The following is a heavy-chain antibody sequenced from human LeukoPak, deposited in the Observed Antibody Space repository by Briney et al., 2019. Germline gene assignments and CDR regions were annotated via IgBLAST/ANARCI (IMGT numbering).Heavy chain of an antibody. V-gene: IGHV1-46*01. CDR3: ARMAMDPAMVTNFFDR. Sequence: ASVNISCKASGYTITDYYMYWVRQPAGQGPECMGVIHPRGGGTTYAQKFQGRVTLTKDTATSTVYIELSSLRSDDTAVYYCARMAMDPAMVTNFFDRWGQGTLLIVSA. J-gene: IGHJ4*02. D-gene: IGHD5-18*01. CDR2: IHPRGGGT. CDR1: GYTITDYY.